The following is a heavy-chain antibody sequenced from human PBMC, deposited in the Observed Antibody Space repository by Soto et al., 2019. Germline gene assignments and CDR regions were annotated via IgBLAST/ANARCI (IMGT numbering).Heavy chain of an antibody. D-gene: IGHD2-2*01. CDR1: GYTFTSYY. CDR2: INPSGGST. J-gene: IGHJ6*03. V-gene: IGHV1-46*03. CDR3: ARDYCSSTSCYGQYYYYYMDV. Sequence: GASVKVSCKASGYTFTSYYMHWVRQAPGQGLEWMGIINPSGGSTSYAQKFQGRVTMTRDTSTSTVYMELSSLRSEDTAVYYCARDYCSSTSCYGQYYYYYMDVWGKGTTVTVSS.